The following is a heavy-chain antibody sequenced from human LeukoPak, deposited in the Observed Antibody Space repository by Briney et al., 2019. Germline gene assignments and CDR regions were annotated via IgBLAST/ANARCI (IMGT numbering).Heavy chain of an antibody. D-gene: IGHD6-6*01. CDR1: GGSISSGDYY. CDR2: IYYSGST. CDR3: ASLSIAATGGDFDY. V-gene: IGHV4-30-4*08. Sequence: SETLSLTCTVSGGSISSGDYYWSWIRQPPGKGLEWIGYIYYSGSTYYNPSLKSRVTISVDTSKNQFSLKLSSVTAADTAVYSCASLSIAATGGDFDYWGQGTLVTVSS. J-gene: IGHJ4*02.